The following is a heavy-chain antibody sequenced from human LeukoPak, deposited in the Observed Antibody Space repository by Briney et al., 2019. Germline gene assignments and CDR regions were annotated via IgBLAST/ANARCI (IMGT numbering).Heavy chain of an antibody. CDR3: ARTRYYYNSRSYGAPYYFDY. CDR1: GGSISSYY. CDR2: IYYSGST. D-gene: IGHD3-10*01. J-gene: IGHJ4*02. V-gene: IGHV4-39*01. Sequence: SETLSLTCTVSGGSISSYYWSWIRQPPGKGLEWIGSIYYSGSTYYNPSLKSRVTISVDTSKNQFSLKLSSVTAADTAVYYCARTRYYYNSRSYGAPYYFDYWGQGNLVTVSS.